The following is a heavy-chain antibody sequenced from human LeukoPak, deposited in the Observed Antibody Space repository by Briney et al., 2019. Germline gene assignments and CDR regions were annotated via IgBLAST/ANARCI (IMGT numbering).Heavy chain of an antibody. CDR2: IYYSGST. V-gene: IGHV4-39*01. J-gene: IGHJ4*02. CDR1: GGSISSSSYY. D-gene: IGHD3-16*02. CDR3: ARGAPAPDYVWGSYRYEFDY. Sequence: SETLSLTCTVSGGSISSSSYYWGWIRQPPGKGLEWIGSIYYSGSTYYNPSLKSRVTISVDTSKNQFSLKPSSVTAADTAVYYCARGAPAPDYVWGSYRYEFDYWGQGTLVTVSS.